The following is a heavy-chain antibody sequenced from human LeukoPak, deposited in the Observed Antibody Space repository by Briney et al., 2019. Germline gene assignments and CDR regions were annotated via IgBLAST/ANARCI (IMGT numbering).Heavy chain of an antibody. D-gene: IGHD3-22*01. CDR1: GGSISSSSYY. CDR3: ARLYYDSSGYFDY. V-gene: IGHV4-39*01. Sequence: ASETLSLTCTVSGGSISSSSYYWGWIRQPPGKGLEWIGSIFYSGSTYYNPSPKSRVTISVDTSKNQFSLKLSSVTAADTAVYYCARLYYDSSGYFDYWGQGTLVTVSS. J-gene: IGHJ4*02. CDR2: IFYSGST.